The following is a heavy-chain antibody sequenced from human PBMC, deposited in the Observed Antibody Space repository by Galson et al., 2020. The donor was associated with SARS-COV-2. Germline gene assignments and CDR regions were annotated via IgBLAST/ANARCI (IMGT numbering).Heavy chain of an antibody. D-gene: IGHD1-26*01. CDR3: AKSPHSGTFYAALDI. CDR2: ISYDGTYK. CDR1: GFTFSSYV. V-gene: IGHV3-30*18. Sequence: GESLKISCAASGFTFSSYVMHWVRQAPGKGLEWVAVISYDGTYKHYADPVKGRFTTSRDNSKDTLYLQVDSLRPEDTAVYYCAKSPHSGTFYAALDIRGQGTMVTVSS. J-gene: IGHJ3*02.